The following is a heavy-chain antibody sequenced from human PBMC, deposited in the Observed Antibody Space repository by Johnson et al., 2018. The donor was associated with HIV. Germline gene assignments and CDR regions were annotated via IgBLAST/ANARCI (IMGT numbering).Heavy chain of an antibody. CDR1: GLTFSSYG. CDR2: IWYDGSNK. J-gene: IGHJ3*02. Sequence: QVQLVESGGGVVQPGGSLRLSCAASGLTFSSYGMHWVRQAPGKGLEWVAFIWYDGSNKYYADSVNGRFTISRDNSKNTLYLQMNSLRAEDTAVYYCAKDLFIVREDDAFDIWGQGTMVTVSS. D-gene: IGHD1-26*01. V-gene: IGHV3-30*02. CDR3: AKDLFIVREDDAFDI.